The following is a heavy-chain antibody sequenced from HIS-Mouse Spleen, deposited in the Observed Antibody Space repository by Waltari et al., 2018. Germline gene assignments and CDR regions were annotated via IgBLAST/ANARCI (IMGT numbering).Heavy chain of an antibody. D-gene: IGHD4-17*01. Sequence: QVQLQQWGAGLLEPSETLSLTCAVYGGSFSGYYWSWIRQPPGKGLEWIGEINHSGTTNSTPSLKSRVTISVATSKTQFSLKLGSVTAADTAVYYCARGVKPVPTTGRFDYWGQGTLVTVSS. V-gene: IGHV4-34*01. CDR2: INHSGTT. CDR1: GGSFSGYY. CDR3: ARGVKPVPTTGRFDY. J-gene: IGHJ4*02.